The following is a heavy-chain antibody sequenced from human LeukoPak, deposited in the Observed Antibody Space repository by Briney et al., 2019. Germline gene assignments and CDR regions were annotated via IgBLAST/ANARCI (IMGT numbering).Heavy chain of an antibody. J-gene: IGHJ6*03. V-gene: IGHV3-7*01. CDR1: GFTFSSYW. CDR2: IKQDGSEK. CDR3: AREVSRYYYYMDV. Sequence: GGTLRLSCAASGFTFSSYWMSWVRQAPGKGLEWVANIKQDGSEKYYVDSVKGRFTISGDNAKNSLYLQMNSLRAEDTAVYYCAREVSRYYYYMDVWGKGTTVTISS. D-gene: IGHD6-19*01.